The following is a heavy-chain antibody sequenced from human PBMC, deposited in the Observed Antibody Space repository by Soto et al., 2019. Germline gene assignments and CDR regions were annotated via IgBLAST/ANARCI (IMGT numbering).Heavy chain of an antibody. J-gene: IGHJ4*02. CDR1: GFTFSDYF. CDR2: ISSSGSTI. V-gene: IGHV3-11*01. Sequence: QGQLVESGGGLVKPGGSLRLSCAASGFTFSDYFMSWIRQTPGKGLEWISFISSSGSTISYADSVKGRVIISRDNAKSSLFLQMNSLRVEDTAVYYCVSGPTPCPGDYWGQGTLVTVSS. D-gene: IGHD2-15*01. CDR3: VSGPTPCPGDY.